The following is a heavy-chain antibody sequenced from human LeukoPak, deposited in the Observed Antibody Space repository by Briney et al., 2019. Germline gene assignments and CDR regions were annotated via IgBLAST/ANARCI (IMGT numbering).Heavy chain of an antibody. D-gene: IGHD3-10*01. CDR1: GFTFSSYD. J-gene: IGHJ3*02. V-gene: IGHV3-64*01. CDR2: ISSNGGST. Sequence: SGGSLRLSCAASGFTFSSYDMHWVRQAPGKGREYVSAISSNGGSTYYANSVKGRFTISRDNSKNTLYLQMGSLRAEDMAVYYCARDRSGRDAFDIWGQGTMVTVSS. CDR3: ARDRSGRDAFDI.